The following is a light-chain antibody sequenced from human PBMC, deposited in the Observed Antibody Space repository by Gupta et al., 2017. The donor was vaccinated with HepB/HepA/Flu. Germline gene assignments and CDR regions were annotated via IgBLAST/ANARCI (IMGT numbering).Light chain of an antibody. CDR2: RAS. Sequence: DIQMTQSPSTLSASVGDRVTSTCRASQTISIWLAWYQQKPGEAPKLLIYRASRGKTGVPSRFSGSGSGTEFTLTSSSRQPDDFANYYCQQDNSYLSFGHGTKVDIK. CDR1: QTISIW. CDR3: QQDNSYLS. J-gene: IGKJ3*01. V-gene: IGKV1-5*03.